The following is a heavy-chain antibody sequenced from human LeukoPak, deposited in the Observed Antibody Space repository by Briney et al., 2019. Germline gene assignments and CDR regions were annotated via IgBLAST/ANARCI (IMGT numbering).Heavy chain of an antibody. CDR2: IYYSGST. CDR1: GGSISSSSYY. V-gene: IGHV4-39*01. D-gene: IGHD1-26*01. CDR3: ARQSSPMYSGSYEFDY. J-gene: IGHJ4*02. Sequence: SETLSLTCTVSGGSISSSSYYWGWIRQPPGQGLEWIGSIYYSGSTYYNPSLKSRVTISVDTSKNQFSLKLSSVTAADTAVYYCARQSSPMYSGSYEFDYWGQGTLVTVSS.